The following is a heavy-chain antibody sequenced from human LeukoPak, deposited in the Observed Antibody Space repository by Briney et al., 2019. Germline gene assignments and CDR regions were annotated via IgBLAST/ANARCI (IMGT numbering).Heavy chain of an antibody. CDR2: IIPILGIA. J-gene: IGHJ6*02. CDR3: ARWSNMETGPVGPTLPVYYHYYGMDV. Sequence: GASVKVSCKASGGTFSSYAISWVRQAPGQGLEWMGRIIPILGIANYAQKFQGRVTMTRNTSISTAYMELSSLRSEDTAVYYCARWSNMETGPVGPTLPVYYHYYGMDVWGQGTTVTVSS. CDR1: GGTFSSYA. V-gene: IGHV1-69*04. D-gene: IGHD1-14*01.